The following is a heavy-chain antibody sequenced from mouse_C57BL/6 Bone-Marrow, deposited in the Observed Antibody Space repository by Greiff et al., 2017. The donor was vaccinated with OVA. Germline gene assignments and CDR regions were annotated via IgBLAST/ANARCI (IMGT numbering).Heavy chain of an antibody. V-gene: IGHV5-6*01. CDR1: GFTFSSYG. Sequence: EVQGVESGGDLVKPGGSLKLSCAASGFTFSSYGMSWVRQTPDKRLEWVATISSGGSYTYYPDSVKGRFNISRDNAKNTLYLQMSSLKSEDTAMYYCARRRDMEYDSLDAMDYWGQGTSVTVSS. J-gene: IGHJ4*01. CDR3: ARRRDMEYDSLDAMDY. CDR2: ISSGGSYT. D-gene: IGHD2-14*01.